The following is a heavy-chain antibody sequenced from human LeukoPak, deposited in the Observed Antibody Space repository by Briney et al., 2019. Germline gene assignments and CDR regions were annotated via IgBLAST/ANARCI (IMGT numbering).Heavy chain of an antibody. CDR2: INVANGYT. J-gene: IGHJ4*02. Sequence: GSVKVSCKTSEYSFSTYAMNWVRQAPGQRLEWMGWINVANGYTNYSRKFQGRITITRDTSASTAFMELSSLRSEDTALYYCARRLKGPFGILCDHGGGRTPVPVSS. V-gene: IGHV1-3*01. CDR3: ARRLKGPFGILCDH. CDR1: EYSFSTYA. D-gene: IGHD1-14*01.